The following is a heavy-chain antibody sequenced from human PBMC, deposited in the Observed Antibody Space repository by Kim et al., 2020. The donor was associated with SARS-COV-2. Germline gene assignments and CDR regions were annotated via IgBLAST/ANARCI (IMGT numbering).Heavy chain of an antibody. CDR3: AKDGGFYDFDY. Sequence: GGSLRLSCAASGFTFSSYAMSWVRQAPGKGLEWVSAIIGSSGSTYYADSVKGRFTISRDTSKNTLYLQMNSLRAEDTAVYYCAKDGGFYDFDYWGQGTLVTASS. J-gene: IGHJ4*02. V-gene: IGHV3-23*01. D-gene: IGHD3-10*01. CDR2: IIGSSGST. CDR1: GFTFSSYA.